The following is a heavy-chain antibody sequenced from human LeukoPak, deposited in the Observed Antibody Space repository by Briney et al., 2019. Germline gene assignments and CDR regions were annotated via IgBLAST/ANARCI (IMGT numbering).Heavy chain of an antibody. V-gene: IGHV3-23*01. D-gene: IGHD4-17*01. CDR1: GFTFSSYA. Sequence: HPGGSLRLSCAASGFTFSSYAMSWVRQAPGKGLEWVSAISGSGGSTYYADSVKGRFTISRDNSKNTLYLQMNSLRAEDTAVYYCAKVRYGDLGADYWGQGTLVTVSS. CDR2: ISGSGGST. CDR3: AKVRYGDLGADY. J-gene: IGHJ4*02.